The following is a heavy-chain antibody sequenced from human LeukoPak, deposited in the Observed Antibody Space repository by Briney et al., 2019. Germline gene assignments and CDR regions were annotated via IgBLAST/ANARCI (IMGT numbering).Heavy chain of an antibody. D-gene: IGHD2-2*02. V-gene: IGHV3-11*01. CDR1: GFTFSDYY. CDR2: ISSSGSTI. CDR3: ARVHAKIVVVPAAISYYYYYMDV. J-gene: IGHJ6*03. Sequence: GGSLRLSCAASGFTFSDYYMSWIRQAPGKGLEWVSYISSSGSTIYYADSVKGRFTISRDNAKNSLYLQMNSLRAEDTAVYYCARVHAKIVVVPAAISYYYYYMDVWGKGTTVTVSS.